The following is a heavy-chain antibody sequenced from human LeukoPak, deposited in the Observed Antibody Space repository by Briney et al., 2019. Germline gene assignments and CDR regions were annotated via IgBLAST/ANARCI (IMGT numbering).Heavy chain of an antibody. D-gene: IGHD4-17*01. CDR1: GYTFTSYD. CDR2: MNPNSGNT. J-gene: IGHJ6*03. V-gene: IGHV1-8*01. Sequence: ASVKVSCKASGYTFTSYDINWVRQATGQGLEWMGWMNPNSGNTGYAQKFQGRVTMTRNTSISTAYMELSSLRSEDTAVYYCARVYGDGYYYYMDVWGKGTTVTVSS. CDR3: ARVYGDGYYYYMDV.